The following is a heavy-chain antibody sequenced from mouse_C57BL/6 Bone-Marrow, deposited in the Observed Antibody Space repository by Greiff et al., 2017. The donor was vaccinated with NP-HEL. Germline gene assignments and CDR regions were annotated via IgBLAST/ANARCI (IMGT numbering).Heavy chain of an antibody. CDR3: AGLRRRRWYFDV. V-gene: IGHV1-81*01. J-gene: IGHJ1*03. D-gene: IGHD2-2*01. Sequence: QVHVKQSGAELARPGASVKLSCKASGYTFTSYGISWVKQRTGQGLEWIGEIYPRSGNTYYNEKFKGKATLTADKSSSTAYMELRSLTSENSAVYFCAGLRRRRWYFDVWGTGTTVTVSS. CDR2: IYPRSGNT. CDR1: GYTFTSYG.